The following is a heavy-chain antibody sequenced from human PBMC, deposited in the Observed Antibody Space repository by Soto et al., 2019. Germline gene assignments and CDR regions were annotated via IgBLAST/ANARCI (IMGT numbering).Heavy chain of an antibody. CDR3: TKDASDYYDSSGYNFDY. CDR1: GFTFSSYG. J-gene: IGHJ4*02. Sequence: QVQLVESGGGVVQPGRSLRLSCAASGFTFSSYGMHWVRQAPGKGLEWVAVISYDGSNKYYADSVKGRFTISRDNSKNTLYLQMNSLRAEYTAVYYCTKDASDYYDSSGYNFDYWGQGTLVTVSS. CDR2: ISYDGSNK. D-gene: IGHD3-22*01. V-gene: IGHV3-30*18.